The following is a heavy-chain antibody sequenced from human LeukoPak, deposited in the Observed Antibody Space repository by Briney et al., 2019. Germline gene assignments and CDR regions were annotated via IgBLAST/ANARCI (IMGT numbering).Heavy chain of an antibody. D-gene: IGHD5-12*01. CDR3: ARARGLIYSDYDLFDY. V-gene: IGHV1-2*02. J-gene: IGHJ4*02. Sequence: AASVKVSCKASGYTFSDYYIHWVRQAPGQGLEWVGWINPKTGGTDYAQRFRGSVTMTRDTSINTAYMELNRLKFDDTAVFYCARARGLIYSDYDLFDYWGQGTLVTVSS. CDR2: INPKTGGT. CDR1: GYTFSDYY.